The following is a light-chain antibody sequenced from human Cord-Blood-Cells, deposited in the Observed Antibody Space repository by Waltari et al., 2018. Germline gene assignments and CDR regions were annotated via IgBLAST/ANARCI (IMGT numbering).Light chain of an antibody. CDR3: QQRSNWLYT. V-gene: IGKV3-11*01. Sequence: VLFHQSPSPLYLSPDAGTTLSCTASQVVSSYLAWYQQKPGQAPRLLIYDASNRATGIPARFSGSGSGTDFTLTISSLEPEDFAVYYCQQRSNWLYTFGQGTKLEIK. CDR2: DAS. CDR1: QVVSSY. J-gene: IGKJ2*01.